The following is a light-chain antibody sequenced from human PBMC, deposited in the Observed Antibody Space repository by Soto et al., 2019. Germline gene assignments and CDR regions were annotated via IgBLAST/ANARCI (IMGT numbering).Light chain of an antibody. J-gene: IGKJ1*01. Sequence: DIVTTQSPLSLPVTPGEPASISCRSSQSLLHSNGYNYLDWYLQKPGQSPQLLIYLGSSRSSGVPDRFSGSGSGTDFTLKISRVEAGDVGVYYCMQVLQTPRTFGQGTKVEIK. CDR1: QSLLHSNGYNY. CDR2: LGS. CDR3: MQVLQTPRT. V-gene: IGKV2-28*01.